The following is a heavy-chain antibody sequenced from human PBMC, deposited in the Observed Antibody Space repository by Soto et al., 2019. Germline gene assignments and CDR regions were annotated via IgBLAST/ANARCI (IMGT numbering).Heavy chain of an antibody. J-gene: IGHJ3*02. D-gene: IGHD2-8*01. V-gene: IGHV6-1*01. CDR2: TYYRSKWYN. CDR3: ARSSVATNGAFDI. CDR1: GDSVSSNSAA. Sequence: SQTLSLTCAISGDSVSSNSAAWHWIRQSPSRGLEWLTRTYYRSKWYNDYAVPVKSRIAINPDTSKNQVSLQLISVTPDDSAVYYCARSSVATNGAFDIWGPGTLVTVSS.